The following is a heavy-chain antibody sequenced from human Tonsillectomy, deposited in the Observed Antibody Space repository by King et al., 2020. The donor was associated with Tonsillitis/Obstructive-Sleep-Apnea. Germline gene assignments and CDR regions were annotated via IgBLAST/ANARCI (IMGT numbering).Heavy chain of an antibody. D-gene: IGHD6-19*01. Sequence: QLQESGPGLVKPSETLSLTCTVSGDSISSYYWSWIRQPPGKGLEWIGYIYYSGSTNYNPSLKSRVTISVDTSKNQFSLKLSSVTAADTAVYYCARHVEYSSDWYYFDYWGQGTLVTVSS. CDR2: IYYSGST. CDR3: ARHVEYSSDWYYFDY. CDR1: GDSISSYY. V-gene: IGHV4-59*08. J-gene: IGHJ4*02.